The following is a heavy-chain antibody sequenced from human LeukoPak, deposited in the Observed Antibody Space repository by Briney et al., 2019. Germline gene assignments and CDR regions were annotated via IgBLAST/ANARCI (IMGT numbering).Heavy chain of an antibody. CDR2: INPKSGRT. CDR1: GYTFTSSD. J-gene: IGHJ4*02. Sequence: ASVKVSCKASGYTFTSSDINWVRQATGQGLEWMGWINPKSGRTGYAKKFRARVSMTMNTSISTAYMEVSSLRFEDTAVYYCARGRSGLAAAGTYGYWGQGTLITVSS. V-gene: IGHV1-8*01. D-gene: IGHD6-13*01. CDR3: ARGRSGLAAAGTYGY.